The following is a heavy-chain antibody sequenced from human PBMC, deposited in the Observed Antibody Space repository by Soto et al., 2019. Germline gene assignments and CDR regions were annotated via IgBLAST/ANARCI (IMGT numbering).Heavy chain of an antibody. J-gene: IGHJ4*01. V-gene: IGHV3-30*18. CDR1: GFTFSSFG. CDR2: VSYDGTEE. Sequence: GGSLRLSCAASGFTFSSFGMHWVRQAPGKGLEWVAVVSYDGTEEKYADSVKGRATVSRDNSKNTVYLQMNRLRGDDSAIYYCAKGRFDVVTISPFDHWGQGTLVTVSS. D-gene: IGHD3-3*02. CDR3: AKGRFDVVTISPFDH.